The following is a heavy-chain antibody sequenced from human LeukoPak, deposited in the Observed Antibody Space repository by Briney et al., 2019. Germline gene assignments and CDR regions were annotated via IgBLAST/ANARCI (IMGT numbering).Heavy chain of an antibody. CDR3: ARDRGGGRPGWYNGMDV. CDR1: GYTFSDYY. CDR2: IHPNGGAA. D-gene: IGHD1-26*01. J-gene: IGHJ6*02. Sequence: ASVKVSCKASGYTFSDYYINWVRRAPGQGLEWMGWIHPNGGAATYTQKFQGGVTMTRDTSINTAYMELSRLRSDDTAVYYCARDRGGGRPGWYNGMDVWGQGTTVIVSS. V-gene: IGHV1-2*02.